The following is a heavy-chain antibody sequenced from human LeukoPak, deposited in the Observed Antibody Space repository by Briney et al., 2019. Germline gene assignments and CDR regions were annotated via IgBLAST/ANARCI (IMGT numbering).Heavy chain of an antibody. D-gene: IGHD6-6*01. Sequence: PSETLSLTCAVYGGSFSGYFWTWIRQPPGKGLEWIGEINHSGSTNYNPSLKSRVTISVDTSKNQFSLKLTSVTAADTAVYYCARGVGLVKINYWGQGTLVTVSP. J-gene: IGHJ4*02. V-gene: IGHV4-34*01. CDR2: INHSGST. CDR3: ARGVGLVKINY. CDR1: GGSFSGYF.